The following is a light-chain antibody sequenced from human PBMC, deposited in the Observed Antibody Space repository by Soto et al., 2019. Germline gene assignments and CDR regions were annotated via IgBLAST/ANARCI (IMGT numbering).Light chain of an antibody. CDR3: QQYNNYPWT. CDR2: DAS. CDR1: QSISSW. J-gene: IGKJ1*01. V-gene: IGKV1-5*01. Sequence: DIQMTQSPSTLSASVGDRVTITCRASQSISSWLAWYQQKPGKAPKLLIYDASSLESGVPSRFSGSGSGTELTLTITSLQPDDSATYYCQQYNNYPWTFGQGTKVDIK.